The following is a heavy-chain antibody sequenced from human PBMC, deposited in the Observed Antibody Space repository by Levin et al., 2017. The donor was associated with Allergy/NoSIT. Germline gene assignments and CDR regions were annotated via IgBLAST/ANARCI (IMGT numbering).Heavy chain of an antibody. Sequence: GGSLRLSCAASGFTVSSNYMSWVRQAPGKGLEWVSVIYSGGSTYYADSVKGRFTISRDNSKNTLYLQMNSLRAEDTAVYYCAGLYYDFWSGSQGDYWGQGTLVTVSS. J-gene: IGHJ4*02. D-gene: IGHD3-3*01. CDR2: IYSGGST. V-gene: IGHV3-53*01. CDR3: AGLYYDFWSGSQGDY. CDR1: GFTVSSNY.